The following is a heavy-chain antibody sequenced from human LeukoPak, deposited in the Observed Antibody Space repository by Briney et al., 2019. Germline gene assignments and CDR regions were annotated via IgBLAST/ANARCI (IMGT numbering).Heavy chain of an antibody. D-gene: IGHD6-13*01. Sequence: PGGSLRLSCAASGFTFSSYAMHWVRQAPGKGLEYVSAISSNGGSTYYANSVKGRLTISRDNSKNTLYLQMGSLRAEDMAVYYCARDQDSSSWSFYYGMDVWGQGTTVTVSS. CDR1: GFTFSSYA. V-gene: IGHV3-64*01. CDR2: ISSNGGST. CDR3: ARDQDSSSWSFYYGMDV. J-gene: IGHJ6*02.